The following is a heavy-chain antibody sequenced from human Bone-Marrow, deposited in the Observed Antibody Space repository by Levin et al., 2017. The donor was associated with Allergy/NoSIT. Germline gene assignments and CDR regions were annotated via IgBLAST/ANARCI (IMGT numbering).Heavy chain of an antibody. CDR1: GGTFTSYA. CDR3: ASGIAGYSYIFDP. V-gene: IGHV1-69*13. D-gene: IGHD5-18*01. Sequence: SVKVSCKASGGTFTSYAISWVRQAPGQGLEWMGIIPIFGTPNYAQKFQGRVTITADESTGTAHMEMSSLISEDTAIYYCASGIAGYSYIFDPWGQGTLVTVSS. CDR2: IIPIFGTP. J-gene: IGHJ5*02.